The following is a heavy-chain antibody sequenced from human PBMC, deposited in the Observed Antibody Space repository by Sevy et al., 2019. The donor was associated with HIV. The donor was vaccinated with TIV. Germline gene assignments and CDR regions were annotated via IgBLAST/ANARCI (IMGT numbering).Heavy chain of an antibody. J-gene: IGHJ4*02. Sequence: GGYLRLSCAASGFTFSSYSMNWVRQAPGKGLEWVSYISSSSTTIYYADSVKGRFTISRDNAKNSLYLQMNSLRDEDTAVYYCARGYTGYDVGPLDYWGQGTLVTVSS. CDR3: ARGYTGYDVGPLDY. CDR2: ISSSSTTI. D-gene: IGHD5-12*01. V-gene: IGHV3-48*02. CDR1: GFTFSSYS.